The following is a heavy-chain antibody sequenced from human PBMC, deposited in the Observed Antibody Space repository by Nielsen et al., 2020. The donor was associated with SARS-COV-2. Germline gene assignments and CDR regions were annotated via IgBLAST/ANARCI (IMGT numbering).Heavy chain of an antibody. Sequence: SLKISCAASGFTFSSYAMHWVRQAPGKGLEWVAVISYDGSNKYYADSVKGRFTISRDNSKNTLYLQMNSLRAEDTAVYYCARGSSWYYYYYGMDVWGQGTTVTVSS. J-gene: IGHJ6*02. D-gene: IGHD6-13*01. CDR3: ARGSSWYYYYYGMDV. CDR1: GFTFSSYA. CDR2: ISYDGSNK. V-gene: IGHV3-30-3*01.